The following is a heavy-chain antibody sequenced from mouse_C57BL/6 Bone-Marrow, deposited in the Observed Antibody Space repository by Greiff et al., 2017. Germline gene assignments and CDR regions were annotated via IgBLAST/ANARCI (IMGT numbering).Heavy chain of an antibody. CDR1: GYTFTSYW. V-gene: IGHV1-55*01. D-gene: IGHD2-2*01. J-gene: IGHJ2*01. CDR2: IYPGSGST. CDR3: ASSTMVTTTGYYFDY. Sequence: QVQLQQPGAELVKPGASVKMSCKASGYTFTSYWITWVKQRPGQGLEWIGDIYPGSGSTNYNEKFKSKATLTVDTSSSTAHMQLSSLTSEDSAVYYCASSTMVTTTGYYFDYWGQGTTLTVSS.